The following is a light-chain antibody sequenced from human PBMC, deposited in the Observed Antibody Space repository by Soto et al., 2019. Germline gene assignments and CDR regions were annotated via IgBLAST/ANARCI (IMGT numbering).Light chain of an antibody. J-gene: IGLJ1*01. CDR2: DVS. CDR1: SSDVGGYNY. CDR3: SSYTSSSTYV. Sequence: QSVLTQPASVSGSPGQSITISCTGTSSDVGGYNYVSWYQQHPGKAPKLMIYDVSNRPSGVSNRFSGSKSGNTASLTISGLQAEDEADYSCSSYTSSSTYVFGTGTKVNVL. V-gene: IGLV2-14*01.